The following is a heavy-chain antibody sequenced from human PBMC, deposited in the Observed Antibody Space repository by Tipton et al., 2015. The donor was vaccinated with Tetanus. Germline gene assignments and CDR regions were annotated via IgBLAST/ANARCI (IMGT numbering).Heavy chain of an antibody. CDR1: GGSFSGYY. Sequence: TLSLTCAVYGGSFSGYYWSWIRQPPGKGLEWIAEINHSGTTNYNPSLKSRVTISVDTSKNQLSLRLSSVTAADTAVYYCARLVGDNWGYDSPDYWGQGTLVTVSS. J-gene: IGHJ4*02. CDR3: ARLVGDNWGYDSPDY. CDR2: INHSGTT. D-gene: IGHD5-12*01. V-gene: IGHV4-34*01.